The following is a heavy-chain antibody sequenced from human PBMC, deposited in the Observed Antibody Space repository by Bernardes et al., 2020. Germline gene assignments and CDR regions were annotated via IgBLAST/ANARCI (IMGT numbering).Heavy chain of an antibody. CDR2: ISAYNGNT. J-gene: IGHJ6*02. D-gene: IGHD2-15*01. CDR1: GYTFTSYG. V-gene: IGHV1-18*01. CDR3: AREGGNCSGGSCYSWGYYYYYGMDV. Sequence: ASVKVSCKASGYTFTSYGISWVRQAPGQGLEWMGWISAYNGNTNYAQKLQGRVTMTTDTSTSTAYMELRSLRSDDTAVYYCAREGGNCSGGSCYSWGYYYYYGMDVWGQGTTVTVSS.